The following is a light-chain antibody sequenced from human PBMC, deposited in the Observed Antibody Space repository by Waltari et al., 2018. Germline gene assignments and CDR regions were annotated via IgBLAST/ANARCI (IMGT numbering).Light chain of an antibody. J-gene: IGKJ1*01. CDR2: DAS. CDR1: QFINTY. V-gene: IGKV1-39*01. Sequence: DIQMAQSPSSLSASVGDRLTITCRASQFINTYLNWYQHRPGEAPKLLIYDASVLESGVPSRFSGSGSATDFTLTISSLQPEDIGTYYCQQSFSNPPWTFGQGTKVEV. CDR3: QQSFSNPPWT.